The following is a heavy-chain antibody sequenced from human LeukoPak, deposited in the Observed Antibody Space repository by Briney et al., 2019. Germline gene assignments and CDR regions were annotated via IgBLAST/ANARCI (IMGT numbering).Heavy chain of an antibody. CDR2: SHYSGST. Sequence: SQTLSLTCTVSGDSIISGDYYWSWIRQPPGKGLEWIGYSHYSGSTYYNSSLKSRVALSIDTSKNQFSLNLSFVTAADTAVYYCARYSSSGIYSCWFDPWGQGTLVTVSS. CDR3: ARYSSSGIYSCWFDP. D-gene: IGHD3-10*01. CDR1: GDSIISGDYY. J-gene: IGHJ5*02. V-gene: IGHV4-30-4*01.